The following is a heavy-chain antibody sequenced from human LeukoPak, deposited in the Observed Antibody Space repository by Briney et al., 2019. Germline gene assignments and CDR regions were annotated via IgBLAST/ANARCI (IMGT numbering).Heavy chain of an antibody. CDR1: DYAITSGFY. Sequence: SETLSLTCTVSDYAITSGFYWAWIRQTPGKGLECIGSISDGGSTYYNPSLKSRVTMSLDASKNQFSLELNSVTPADTAVYYCARGGNYWPQWWFDPWGRGTLVSVSS. J-gene: IGHJ5*02. CDR3: ARGGNYWPQWWFDP. CDR2: ISDGGST. D-gene: IGHD1-26*01. V-gene: IGHV4-38-2*02.